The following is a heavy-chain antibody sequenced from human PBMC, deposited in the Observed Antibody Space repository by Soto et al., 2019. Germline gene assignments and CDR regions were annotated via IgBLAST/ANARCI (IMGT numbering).Heavy chain of an antibody. CDR3: ARGRHCTSTSCFGFPSIWFDP. J-gene: IGHJ5*02. CDR1: GVSIIIYY. Sequence: SATLSITCTVSGVSIIIYYLSWSLQPQGKGLEWIGYIYYSVSTNYNPSLKSRVTISVDTSKNQFSLKLTSVTAADTDVYYCARGRHCTSTSCFGFPSIWFDPWGQGTLVTVAS. CDR2: IYYSVST. V-gene: IGHV4-59*01. D-gene: IGHD2-2*01.